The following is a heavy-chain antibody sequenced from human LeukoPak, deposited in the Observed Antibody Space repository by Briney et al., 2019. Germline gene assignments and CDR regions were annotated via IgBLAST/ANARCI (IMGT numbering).Heavy chain of an antibody. D-gene: IGHD1-14*01. J-gene: IGHJ4*02. Sequence: GGSLRLSCAASGFTFDDYTMHWVRQAPGKGLEWVSLISWDGGSTYYADSVKGRFTISRDNSKNSLYLQMNSLRTEDTALYYCAKEATPESLYYFDYWGQGTLVTVSS. CDR3: AKEATPESLYYFDY. CDR1: GFTFDDYT. V-gene: IGHV3-43*01. CDR2: ISWDGGST.